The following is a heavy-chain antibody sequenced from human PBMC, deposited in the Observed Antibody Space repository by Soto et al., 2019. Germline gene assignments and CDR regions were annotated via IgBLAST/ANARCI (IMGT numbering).Heavy chain of an antibody. D-gene: IGHD6-13*01. J-gene: IGHJ6*02. CDR2: ISAYNGNT. CDR1: GSTFTSYG. Sequence: ASVKVSCEAPGSTFTSYGISWVRQAPGQGLEWMGWISAYNGNTNYAQKLQGRVTMTTDTSTSTACKELRSLRSDDTAVYYCARYQWAIAAAGTRYYGMDVWGQGTTVTVSS. CDR3: ARYQWAIAAAGTRYYGMDV. V-gene: IGHV1-18*01.